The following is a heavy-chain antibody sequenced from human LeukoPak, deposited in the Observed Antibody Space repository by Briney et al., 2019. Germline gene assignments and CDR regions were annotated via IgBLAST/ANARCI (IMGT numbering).Heavy chain of an antibody. CDR3: ARVVVVIDAFDI. D-gene: IGHD3-22*01. J-gene: IGHJ3*02. CDR1: GFTFSSYG. Sequence: GGSLRLSCAASGFTFSSYGMHWVRQAPGKGLEWVAFIRYDGSNKYYADSVKGRFTISRDNSKNTLYLQMNSLRAEDTAVYYCARVVVVIDAFDIWGQGTMVTVSS. CDR2: IRYDGSNK. V-gene: IGHV3-30*02.